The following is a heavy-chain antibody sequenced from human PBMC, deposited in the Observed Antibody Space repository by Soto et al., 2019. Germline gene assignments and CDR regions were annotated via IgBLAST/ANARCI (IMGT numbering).Heavy chain of an antibody. CDR3: AKRRYYYDSSEVYFDY. V-gene: IGHV3-23*01. CDR2: ISGSGGST. D-gene: IGHD3-22*01. J-gene: IGHJ4*02. Sequence: GGSLRLSCAASGFTFSSYAMSWVRQAPGKGLEWVSAISGSGGSTYYADSVKGRFTISRDNSKNTLYLQMNSLRAEDTAVYYCAKRRYYYDSSEVYFDYWGQGTLVTVSS. CDR1: GFTFSSYA.